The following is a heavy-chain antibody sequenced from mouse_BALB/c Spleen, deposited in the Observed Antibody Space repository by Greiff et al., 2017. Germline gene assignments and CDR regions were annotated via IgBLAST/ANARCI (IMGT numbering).Heavy chain of an antibody. D-gene: IGHD2-1*01. CDR1: GFNIKDYY. V-gene: IGHV14-4*02. Sequence: EVQLQQSGAELVRSGASVKLSCTASGFNIKDYYMHWVKQRPEQGLEWIGWIDPENGDTEYAPKFQGKATMTADTSSNTAYLQLSSLTSEDTAVYYCNYGNYPYWYFDVWGAGTTVTVSS. CDR3: NYGNYPYWYFDV. J-gene: IGHJ1*01. CDR2: IDPENGDT.